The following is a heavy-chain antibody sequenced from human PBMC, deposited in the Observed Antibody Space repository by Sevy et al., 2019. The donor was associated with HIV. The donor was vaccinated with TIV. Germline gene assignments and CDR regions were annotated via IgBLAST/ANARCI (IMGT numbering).Heavy chain of an antibody. V-gene: IGHV1-69*13. Sequence: ASVKVSCKASGGTFSSYAISWVRQAPGQGLEWMGGIIPIFGTANYAQKFQGRVTITADESTSTAYMELSSLRSEDTAVYYCARVLNYYDFWRGLPGGGKYYYYGMDVWGQGTTVTVSS. CDR2: IIPIFGTA. CDR3: ARVLNYYDFWRGLPGGGKYYYYGMDV. J-gene: IGHJ6*02. D-gene: IGHD3-3*01. CDR1: GGTFSSYA.